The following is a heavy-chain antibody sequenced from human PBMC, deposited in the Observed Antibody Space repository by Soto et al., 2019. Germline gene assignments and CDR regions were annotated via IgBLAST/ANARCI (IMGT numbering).Heavy chain of an antibody. V-gene: IGHV4-59*01. CDR2: LSYSGST. Sequence: SETLSLTCTVSSGSMSTYYWSWVRQPPGKGLEFIGYLSYSGSTNYNPSLKSRVAMSVDTSKNQFSLKLSSVTAADTAVYYCAGGRWLQLLLNYWGQGTQVT. CDR1: SGSMSTYY. CDR3: AGGRWLQLLLNY. D-gene: IGHD5-12*01. J-gene: IGHJ4*02.